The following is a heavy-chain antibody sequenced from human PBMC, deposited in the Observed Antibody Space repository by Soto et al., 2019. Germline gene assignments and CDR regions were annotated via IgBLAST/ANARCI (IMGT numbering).Heavy chain of an antibody. V-gene: IGHV3-30*18. D-gene: IGHD2-15*01. CDR1: GFTFSNYA. J-gene: IGHJ4*02. Sequence: QVQLVESGGGGVQPGGSLRLSCAASGFTFSNYAMHWVRQAPGKGLEWVAIISFDGINRFYRDSVKGRFTISRDNSKNPLYLEMSSVRAEYTAVYFCAKDLSYCRGGSCSPHDGSDNWGPGTLVTVSS. CDR2: ISFDGINR. CDR3: AKDLSYCRGGSCSPHDGSDN.